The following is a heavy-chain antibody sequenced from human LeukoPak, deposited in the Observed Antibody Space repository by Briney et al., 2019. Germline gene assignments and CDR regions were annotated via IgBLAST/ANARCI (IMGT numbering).Heavy chain of an antibody. D-gene: IGHD3-3*01. CDR3: AKDVLRFMEWLSLGDY. Sequence: GESLRLSCAASGFTFSSYAMSWVRQAPGKGLEWVSAISGSGGSTYYADSVKGRFTISRDNSKNTLYLQMNSLRAADTAVYYCAKDVLRFMEWLSLGDYWGQGTLVTVSS. CDR2: ISGSGGST. V-gene: IGHV3-23*01. J-gene: IGHJ4*02. CDR1: GFTFSSYA.